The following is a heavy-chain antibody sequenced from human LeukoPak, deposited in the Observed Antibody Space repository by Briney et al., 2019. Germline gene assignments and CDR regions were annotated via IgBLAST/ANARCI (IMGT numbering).Heavy chain of an antibody. D-gene: IGHD2-15*01. CDR2: IIPSLDVA. V-gene: IGHV1-69*04. J-gene: IGHJ4*02. Sequence: SVKVSCKASGDTFILYTFSWVRQAPGQGLEWIGRIIPSLDVANYAQKFQGRVTLSVDRDTATTYMEVTSLRSEDTAIYYCARDHCSPGTCLGGHWGQGTLVTVSS. CDR1: GDTFILYT. CDR3: ARDHCSPGTCLGGH.